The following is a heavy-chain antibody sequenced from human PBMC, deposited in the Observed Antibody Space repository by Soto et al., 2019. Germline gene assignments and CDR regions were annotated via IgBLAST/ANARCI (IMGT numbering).Heavy chain of an antibody. CDR3: TRIRSYWYGLDV. Sequence: EVQLLESGGGLVQPGGSLRLSCAASGFPLSTYCMSWVRQAPGKVLEWVSSITGSGGDTYYADSVTGRFTSSRDNSNNMHYLQINSLRVEDTAVYYCTRIRSYWYGLDVWGQGTTITVSS. V-gene: IGHV3-23*01. J-gene: IGHJ6*02. CDR1: GFPLSTYC. CDR2: ITGSGGDT.